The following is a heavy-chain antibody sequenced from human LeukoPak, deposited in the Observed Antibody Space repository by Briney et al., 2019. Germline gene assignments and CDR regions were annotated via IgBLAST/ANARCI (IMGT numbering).Heavy chain of an antibody. CDR2: IKQDGSEK. V-gene: IGHV3-7*01. CDR3: VRDLAGPPQEAFDI. J-gene: IGHJ3*02. Sequence: GRSLRLSCAASGFSFSSYWMSWVRQAPGKGPEWVANIKQDGSEKYYVDSVKGRFTISRDNAQNSLYLQMNSLRAEDTAVYYCVRDLAGPPQEAFDIWGQGTVVTVSS. CDR1: GFSFSSYW.